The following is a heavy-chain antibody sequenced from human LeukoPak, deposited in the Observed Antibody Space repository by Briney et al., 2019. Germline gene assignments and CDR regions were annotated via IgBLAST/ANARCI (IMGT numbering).Heavy chain of an antibody. CDR1: GGSISSGGYS. V-gene: IGHV4-31*11. D-gene: IGHD3-16*01. CDR3: ARAPSPYVWGSSGGMDV. Sequence: SETLSLTCAVSGGSISSGGYSWSWIRQHPGKGLEWIGYMYYSGSTYYNPSLKSRVTISVDTSKNQFSLKLSSVTAADTAVYYCARAPSPYVWGSSGGMDVWGQGTTVTVSS. CDR2: MYYSGST. J-gene: IGHJ6*02.